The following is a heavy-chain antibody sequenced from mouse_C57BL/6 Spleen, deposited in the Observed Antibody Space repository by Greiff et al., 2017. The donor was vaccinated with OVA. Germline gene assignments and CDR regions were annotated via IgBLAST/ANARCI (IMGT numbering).Heavy chain of an antibody. CDR3: TRSGRGRDY. Sequence: QVQLQQSGAELVRPGASVTLSCKASGYTFTDYEMHWVKQTPVHGLEWIGAIDPETGGTAYNQKFKGKAILTADKSSSTAYMELRSLTSEDSAVYYCTRSGRGRDYWGQGTTLTVSS. D-gene: IGHD1-1*01. V-gene: IGHV1-15*01. CDR2: IDPETGGT. J-gene: IGHJ2*01. CDR1: GYTFTDYE.